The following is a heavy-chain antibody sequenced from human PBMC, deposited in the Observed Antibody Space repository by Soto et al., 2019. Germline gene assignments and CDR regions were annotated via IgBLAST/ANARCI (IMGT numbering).Heavy chain of an antibody. Sequence: PSGALALTCTVSGGSISSGGFYWSWIRQHPGKGLEWIGYIDYSGSTYYNPSLKSRVTISVDTSKNQLSLKMSCVTAEDTAVYYCAWWCRGATCTGCFDHCGQGTLVNVSS. CDR1: GGSISSGGFY. CDR2: IDYSGST. J-gene: IGHJ5*02. V-gene: IGHV4-31*03. CDR3: AWWCRGATCTGCFDH. D-gene: IGHD2-8*02.